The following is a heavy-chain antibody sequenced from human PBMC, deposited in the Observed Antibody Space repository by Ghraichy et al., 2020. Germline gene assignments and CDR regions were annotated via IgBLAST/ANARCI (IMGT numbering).Heavy chain of an antibody. D-gene: IGHD2-15*01. CDR2: IYYSGST. V-gene: IGHV4-39*01. J-gene: IGHJ3*02. CDR1: GGSISSSSYY. CDR3: AIQWDYCSGGSCHDAFDI. Sequence: SETLSLTCTVSGGSISSSSYYWGWIRQPPGKGLEWFVSIYYSGSTYYNPSLKSRVTISVDTSKNQFSLKLSSVTAAATAVYYCAIQWDYCSGGSCHDAFDIWGQGTMVTVSS.